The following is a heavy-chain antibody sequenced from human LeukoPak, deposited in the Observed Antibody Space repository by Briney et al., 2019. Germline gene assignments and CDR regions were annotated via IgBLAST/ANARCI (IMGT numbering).Heavy chain of an antibody. CDR3: APSGTYARIDY. CDR2: IYSGGST. D-gene: IGHD1-1*01. CDR1: GFTVSSNY. Sequence: GGSLRLSCAASGFTVSSNYMSWVRQAPGKGLEWVSVIYSGGSTYYADAVKGRFTISRDTSRNTLYLQMNSLRAEDTAVYYCAPSGTYARIDYWGQGNLVTVSS. V-gene: IGHV3-66*01. J-gene: IGHJ4*02.